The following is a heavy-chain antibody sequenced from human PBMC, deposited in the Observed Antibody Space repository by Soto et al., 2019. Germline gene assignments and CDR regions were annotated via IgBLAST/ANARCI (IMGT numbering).Heavy chain of an antibody. D-gene: IGHD3-9*01. V-gene: IGHV1-18*01. CDR2: ITVYNGKT. CDR1: GYTFTSYG. J-gene: IGHJ4*02. Sequence: ASVKVSCKTSGYTFTSYGISWVRQAPGQGLEWLGWITVYNGKTDYAQKVQGRVTMTTETSTSTVYMELSSLRSEDTAVYYCARDPRPSYYDILTGYSYFDYWGQGTLVTVSS. CDR3: ARDPRPSYYDILTGYSYFDY.